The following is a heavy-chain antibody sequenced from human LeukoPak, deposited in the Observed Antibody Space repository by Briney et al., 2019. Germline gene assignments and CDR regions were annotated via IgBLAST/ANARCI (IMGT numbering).Heavy chain of an antibody. D-gene: IGHD5-18*01. CDR2: TYHTGSS. V-gene: IGHV4-59*01. CDR1: SGSISTYY. CDR3: ARGRGYSYGLALDY. Sequence: SETLSLTCTVSSGSISTYYWAWIRQPPGEGLEWIGYTYHTGSSNYNPSLKSRVTISVDTSKNQSSLKLSSVTAADTAVYYCARGRGYSYGLALDYWGQGTLVTVSS. J-gene: IGHJ4*02.